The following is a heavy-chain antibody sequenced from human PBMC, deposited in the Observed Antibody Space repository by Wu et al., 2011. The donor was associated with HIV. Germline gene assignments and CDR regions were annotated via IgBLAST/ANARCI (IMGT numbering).Heavy chain of an antibody. Sequence: QVQLVQSGAEVKKPGSSVKVSCKASGSTFSSYAISWVRQAPGQGLEWMGRIIPIFGTANYAQKFQGRVTITADKSTSTAYMELSSLRSEDTAVYYCARDKYSSGWIATINWFDPWGQGNPGSPSPQ. CDR3: ARDKYSSGWIATINWFDP. V-gene: IGHV1-69*06. CDR1: GSTFSSYA. J-gene: IGHJ5*02. CDR2: IIPIFGTA. D-gene: IGHD6-19*01.